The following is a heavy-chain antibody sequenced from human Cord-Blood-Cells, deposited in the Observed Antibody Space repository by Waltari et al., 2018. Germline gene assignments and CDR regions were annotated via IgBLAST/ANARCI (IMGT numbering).Heavy chain of an antibody. CDR1: GGSFSGYY. J-gene: IGHJ3*02. D-gene: IGHD1-26*01. Sequence: QVQLQQWGAGLLKPSETLSLTCAGYGGSFSGYYWSWLRPPPGKGLEWIGEINHSGSTNYNPSLKSRVTISVDTSKNQFSLKLSSVTAADTAVYYCASDEGGSYYYAFDIWGQGTMVTVSS. V-gene: IGHV4-34*01. CDR3: ASDEGGSYYYAFDI. CDR2: INHSGST.